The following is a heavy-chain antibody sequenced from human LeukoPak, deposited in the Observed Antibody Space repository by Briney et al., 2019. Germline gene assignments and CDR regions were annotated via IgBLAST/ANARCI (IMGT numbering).Heavy chain of an antibody. V-gene: IGHV4-59*01. Sequence: SETLSLTCTVSGGTISSFYWRWIRQPPGKGLEWIGDIYYSGSTTYNPSLNSLVTILVWTAQNTFSLRLSSVTAADAAVYYCARDLRYGDYGVMLGFDSWGQGTLVTVSS. CDR1: GGTISSFY. CDR2: IYYSGST. CDR3: ARDLRYGDYGVMLGFDS. D-gene: IGHD4-17*01. J-gene: IGHJ5*01.